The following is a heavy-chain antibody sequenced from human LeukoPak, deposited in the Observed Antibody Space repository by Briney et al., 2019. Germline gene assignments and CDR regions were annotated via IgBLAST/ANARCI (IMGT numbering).Heavy chain of an antibody. CDR1: GASISNYY. CDR2: INHSGST. V-gene: IGHV4-34*01. J-gene: IGHJ3*02. Sequence: SETLSLTCTVSGASISNYYWSWIRQPPGKGLEWIGEINHSGSTNYNPSLKSRVTISVDTSRNQFSLKLSSVTAADTAVYYCARRVRGTHAFDIWGQGTMVTVSS. D-gene: IGHD1-26*01. CDR3: ARRVRGTHAFDI.